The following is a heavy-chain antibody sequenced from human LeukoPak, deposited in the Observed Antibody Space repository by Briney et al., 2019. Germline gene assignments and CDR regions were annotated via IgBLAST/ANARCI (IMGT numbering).Heavy chain of an antibody. V-gene: IGHV4-30-4*01. CDR3: ARDQPTGAGTDY. J-gene: IGHJ4*02. D-gene: IGHD6-19*01. CDR1: GVATTGGDYS. Sequence: PPQSLSLTRTLSGVATTGGDYSSRWARHPPGEGLGWIGYIYFSGSTYNSPSLKSRVTISVDTSKNQFSLKLSSVTAADTAVYYSARDQPTGAGTDYWGQGTLVTVSS. CDR2: IYFSGST.